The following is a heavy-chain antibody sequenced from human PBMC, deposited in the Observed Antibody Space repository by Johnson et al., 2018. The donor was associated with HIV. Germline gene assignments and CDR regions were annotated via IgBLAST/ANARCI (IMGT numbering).Heavy chain of an antibody. V-gene: IGHV3-20*04. CDR1: GFTFDNYG. CDR3: ARWVDSSVYYPLGFDI. Sequence: VQLVESGGRVVRPGESLRLSCEASGFTFDNYGMSWVRQGPGKGLEWVSGSSWNGGRTSYADSVKGRFIISRDNAKNSLYLQMNSLRVEDTAWYYCARWVDSSVYYPLGFDIWGQGAMVTVSS. J-gene: IGHJ3*02. CDR2: SSWNGGRT. D-gene: IGHD3-22*01.